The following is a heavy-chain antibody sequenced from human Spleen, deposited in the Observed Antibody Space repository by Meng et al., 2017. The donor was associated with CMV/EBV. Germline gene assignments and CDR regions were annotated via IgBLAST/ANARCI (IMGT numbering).Heavy chain of an antibody. J-gene: IGHJ5*02. D-gene: IGHD4-11*01. CDR3: AHLDDYTLGWFDP. CDR1: GFSLTTSGLG. CDR2: IYWSDDK. V-gene: IGHV2-5*01. Sequence: TFYGFSLTTSGLGVGWLRQPPGKALEWLALIYWSDDKRYSPSLKNRLTIAKDTAKNQVVLTMTNMDPVDTATYYCAHLDDYTLGWFDPWGQGTLVTVSS.